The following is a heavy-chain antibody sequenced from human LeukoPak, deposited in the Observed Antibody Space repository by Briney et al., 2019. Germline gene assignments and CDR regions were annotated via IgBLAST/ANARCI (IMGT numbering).Heavy chain of an antibody. V-gene: IGHV3-30*18. J-gene: IGHJ4*02. CDR3: AKGPAGDSPDYFDY. CDR1: GFTFSSYG. Sequence: GGALRLSCAASGFTFSSYGMHWVRHAPGKGLEWVAVISYDGSNKYYADSVKGRFSISRDNSKNTLYLQMNSLRAEDTAVYYCAKGPAGDSPDYFDYWGQGTLVTVSS. CDR2: ISYDGSNK. D-gene: IGHD2-21*01.